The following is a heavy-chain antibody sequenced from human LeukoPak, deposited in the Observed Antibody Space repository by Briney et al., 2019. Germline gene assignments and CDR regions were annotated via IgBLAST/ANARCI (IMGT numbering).Heavy chain of an antibody. Sequence: PGGSLRLSCAASGFTFSSYSMNWVRQAPGKGLEWVSSISSSSSYIYYADSVKGRFTISRDYAKNSLYLQMNSLRAEDTAVYYCAREKGSGPTEGKFDYWGQGTLVTVSS. D-gene: IGHD6-19*01. CDR3: AREKGSGPTEGKFDY. V-gene: IGHV3-21*01. J-gene: IGHJ4*02. CDR2: ISSSSSYI. CDR1: GFTFSSYS.